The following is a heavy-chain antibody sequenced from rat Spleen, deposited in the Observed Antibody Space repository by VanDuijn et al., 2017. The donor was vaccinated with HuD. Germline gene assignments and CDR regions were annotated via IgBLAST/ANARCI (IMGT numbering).Heavy chain of an antibody. CDR1: GFSLTNYH. CDR3: ARAGYHFDY. CDR2: IWTGGST. Sequence: QVQLKESGPGLVQPSQTLSLTCTVSGFSLTNYHVTWVRQPPGKGLEWMGVIWTGGSTAYNSLLNSRLSTSRDTSKSQVFLRMNSLQTEDTATYYCARAGYHFDYWGQGVMVTVSS. J-gene: IGHJ2*01. D-gene: IGHD1-4*01. V-gene: IGHV2-43*01.